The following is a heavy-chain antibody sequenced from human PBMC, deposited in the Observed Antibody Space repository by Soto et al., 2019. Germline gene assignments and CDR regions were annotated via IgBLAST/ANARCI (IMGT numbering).Heavy chain of an antibody. CDR3: ARELGGLYGSGSYYST. CDR1: GGSFSGYY. J-gene: IGHJ5*02. CDR2: INHSGST. D-gene: IGHD3-10*01. V-gene: IGHV4-34*01. Sequence: SETLSLTCAVYGGSFSGYYWSWIRQPPGKGLEWIGEINHSGSTNYNPSLKSRVTISVDTSKNQFSLKLSSVTAADTAVYYCARELGGLYGSGSYYSTWGQGTLVTVSS.